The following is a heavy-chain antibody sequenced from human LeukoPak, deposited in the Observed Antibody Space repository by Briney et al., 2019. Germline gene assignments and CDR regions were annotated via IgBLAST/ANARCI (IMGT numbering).Heavy chain of an antibody. CDR2: ISDTSMII. Sequence: GGSLRLSCAASGFTFSSSNMNWVRQAPGKGLEWVSYISDTSMIIYYADSVKGRFTVSRDNAKNSLYLQMNSLRAEDTAVYYCVGGYDFLSTTYDYWGQGTLVTVSS. CDR1: GFTFSSSN. J-gene: IGHJ4*02. V-gene: IGHV3-48*01. CDR3: VGGYDFLSTTYDY. D-gene: IGHD3-3*01.